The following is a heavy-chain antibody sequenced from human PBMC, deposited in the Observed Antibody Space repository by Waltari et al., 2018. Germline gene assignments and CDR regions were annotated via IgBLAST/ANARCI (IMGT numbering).Heavy chain of an antibody. Sequence: QVQLVQSGSELKKPGASVKIACKASGYTFPHFAVDWVRRALGQGLGWMGWISTASGNPTYARDFTGRFVFSLDTSVSTAYLQITSLKAEDTALYFCARDRVVGATDWGYWGQGTLVTVST. J-gene: IGHJ4*02. CDR1: GYTFPHFA. V-gene: IGHV7-4-1*02. D-gene: IGHD1-26*01. CDR3: ARDRVVGATDWGY. CDR2: ISTASGNP.